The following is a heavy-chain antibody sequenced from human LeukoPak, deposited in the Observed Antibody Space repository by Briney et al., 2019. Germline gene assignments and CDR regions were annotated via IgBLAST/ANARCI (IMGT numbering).Heavy chain of an antibody. J-gene: IGHJ6*02. D-gene: IGHD3-16*01. V-gene: IGHV3-7*03. Sequence: GGSLRLSCAASGFTFSDYSMSWIRQAPGKGLEWVASINHNGNVNYYVDSVKGRFTISRDNAKNSLYLQMSNLRAEDTAVYFCARGGGLDVWGQGATVTVSS. CDR1: GFTFSDYS. CDR3: ARGGGLDV. CDR2: INHNGNVN.